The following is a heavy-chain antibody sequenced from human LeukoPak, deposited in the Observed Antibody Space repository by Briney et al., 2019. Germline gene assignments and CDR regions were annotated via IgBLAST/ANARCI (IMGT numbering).Heavy chain of an antibody. CDR3: TRQRPPGAAAPEVLDY. CDR1: GFTFSGSA. CDR2: IRDKVNSYAT. D-gene: IGHD6-13*01. V-gene: IGHV3-73*01. Sequence: PGGSLRRSCAASGFTFSGSAMHWVRQASGKGLEWVGRIRDKVNSYATAYAASVKGRFTISRDDRKNTAYLQMNSLKTEDTAVYYCTRQRPPGAAAPEVLDYWGQGTLVTVSS. J-gene: IGHJ4*02.